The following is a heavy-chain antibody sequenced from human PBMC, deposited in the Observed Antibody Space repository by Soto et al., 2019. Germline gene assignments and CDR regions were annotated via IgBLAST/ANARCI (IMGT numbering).Heavy chain of an antibody. V-gene: IGHV4-59*01. CDR1: GASIITYY. Sequence: SETLSHTCTVSGASIITYYWSWIRQPPGKGLEWIGYISYSGSTNYNPSLKSRVTISFDASKNEISLQVRSATAADAAVYYCARDLKEYCSDGKCNWFDPWGQGTLVTVS. D-gene: IGHD2-15*01. CDR2: ISYSGST. CDR3: ARDLKEYCSDGKCNWFDP. J-gene: IGHJ5*02.